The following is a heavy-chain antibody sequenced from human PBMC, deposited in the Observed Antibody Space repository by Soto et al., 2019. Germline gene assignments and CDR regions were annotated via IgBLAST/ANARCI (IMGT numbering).Heavy chain of an antibody. CDR1: GGSISSYY. D-gene: IGHD3-9*01. J-gene: IGHJ6*02. V-gene: IGHV4-4*07. CDR3: AREGPGLRYFDWLPRSNYYYGMDV. Sequence: SETLSLTCTVSGGSISSYYWSWIRQPAGKGLEWIGRIYTSGSTNYNPSLKSRATMSVDTCKNQFSLKLSSVTAADTAVYYCAREGPGLRYFDWLPRSNYYYGMDVWGQGTTVTVSS. CDR2: IYTSGST.